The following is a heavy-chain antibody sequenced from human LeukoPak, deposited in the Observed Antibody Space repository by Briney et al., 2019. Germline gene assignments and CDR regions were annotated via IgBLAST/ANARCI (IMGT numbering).Heavy chain of an antibody. J-gene: IGHJ4*02. Sequence: PGGSLRLSCAASGFTFNSYAMYWVRQTPGKGLEWISGIFGSGGSPHYADSVKGRFTISRDNSQEIVYLQLDGLRVEDTALYYCGKTTVGYSSGRYPGWPVDYWGQGALVTVSS. D-gene: IGHD2-15*01. CDR1: GFTFNSYA. V-gene: IGHV3-23*01. CDR2: IFGSGGSP. CDR3: GKTTVGYSSGRYPGWPVDY.